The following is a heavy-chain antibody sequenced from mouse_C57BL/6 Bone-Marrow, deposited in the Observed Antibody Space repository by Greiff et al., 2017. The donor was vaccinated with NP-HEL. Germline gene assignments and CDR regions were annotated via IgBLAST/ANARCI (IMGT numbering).Heavy chain of an antibody. V-gene: IGHV1-26*01. CDR2: INPNNGGT. Sequence: VQLQQSGPELVKPGASVKISCKASGYTFTDYYMNWVKQSHGKSLEWIGDINPNNGGTSYNQKFKGKATLTVDKSSSTAYMELRSLTSEDSAVYYCARGDYDYDGYAYWGQGTLVTVSA. CDR1: GYTFTDYY. CDR3: ARGDYDYDGYAY. D-gene: IGHD2-4*01. J-gene: IGHJ3*01.